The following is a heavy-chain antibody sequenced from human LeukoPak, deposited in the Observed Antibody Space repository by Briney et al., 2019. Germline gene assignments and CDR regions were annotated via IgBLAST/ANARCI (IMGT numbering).Heavy chain of an antibody. CDR1: GFTFDDYA. Sequence: PGRSLRLSCAASGFTFDDYAMHWVRQAPGKGLEWVSGISWNSGSIGYADSVKGRFTISRDNAKNSLYLQMNSLRAEDTALYYCAKARRLYYYYGMDVWGQGTTVTVSS. V-gene: IGHV3-9*01. D-gene: IGHD6-25*01. CDR3: AKARRLYYYYGMDV. J-gene: IGHJ6*02. CDR2: ISWNSGSI.